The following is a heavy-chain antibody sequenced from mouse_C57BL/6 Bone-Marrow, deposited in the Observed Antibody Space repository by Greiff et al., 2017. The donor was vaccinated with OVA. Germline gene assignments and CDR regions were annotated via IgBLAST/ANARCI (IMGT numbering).Heavy chain of an antibody. V-gene: IGHV5-4*01. J-gene: IGHJ2*01. CDR3: ARDRAITTVVATDFDY. Sequence: EVKVVESGGGLVKPGGSLKLSCAASGFTFSSYAMSWVRQTPEKRLEWVATISDGGSYTYYPDNVKGRFTISRDNAKNNLYLQMSHLKSEDTAMYYCARDRAITTVVATDFDYWGQGTTLTVSS. CDR2: ISDGGSYT. D-gene: IGHD1-1*01. CDR1: GFTFSSYA.